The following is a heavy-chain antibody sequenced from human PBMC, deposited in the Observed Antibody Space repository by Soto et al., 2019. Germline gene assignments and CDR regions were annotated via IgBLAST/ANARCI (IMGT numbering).Heavy chain of an antibody. CDR2: IFWDGSNT. J-gene: IGHJ4*02. Sequence: EVQPVESGGVVVQPGGSLRLSCAASGFTFDDYTMHWVRQAPGKGLEWVSLIFWDGSNTHYADSVKGRFTISRDNRKNSLYLQMDRLRTEDTALYYCAKDMAYGGNSGPFDYWGQGTLVTVSS. CDR1: GFTFDDYT. V-gene: IGHV3-43*01. D-gene: IGHD4-17*01. CDR3: AKDMAYGGNSGPFDY.